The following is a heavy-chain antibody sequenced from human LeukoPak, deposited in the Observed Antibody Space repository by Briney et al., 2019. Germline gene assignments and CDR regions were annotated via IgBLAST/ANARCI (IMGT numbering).Heavy chain of an antibody. J-gene: IGHJ4*02. CDR1: GYTFTSYY. CDR2: INPSGGST. D-gene: IGHD1-1*01. V-gene: IGHV1-46*01. Sequence: ASVKVSCKASGYTFTSYYMHWVRQAPGQGLEWMGIINPSGGSTSYTQKFQGRVTMTRDTSTSTVYMDLSSLRSEGTAVYYCARGSIRNWRIDYWGQGTLVTVSS. CDR3: ARGSIRNWRIDY.